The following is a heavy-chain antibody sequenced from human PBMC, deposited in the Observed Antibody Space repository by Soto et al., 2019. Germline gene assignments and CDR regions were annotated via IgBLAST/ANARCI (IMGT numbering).Heavy chain of an antibody. V-gene: IGHV4-38-2*02. CDR3: ARDYPYALDVAGYFDF. CDR2: VYRSGAA. Sequence: SVTQYLNFTVYGYSISTAHSAAWVGEFSGYGLGWLGGVYRSGAAYYSPTLKSRVTISVDKSKNQFSLHLKSVTAADAAVYYCARDYPYALDVAGYFDFWGQGTPVTVS. CDR1: GYSISTAHS. D-gene: IGHD6-19*01. J-gene: IGHJ4*02.